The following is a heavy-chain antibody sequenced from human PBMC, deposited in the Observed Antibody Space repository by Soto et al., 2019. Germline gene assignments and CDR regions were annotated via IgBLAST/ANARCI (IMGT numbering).Heavy chain of an antibody. J-gene: IGHJ4*02. CDR2: IKSKTDGGTT. CDR1: GFTFSNAW. D-gene: IGHD4-17*01. V-gene: IGHV3-15*01. Sequence: EVQLVESGGGLVKPGWSLRLSCAASGFTFSNAWMSWVRQAPGKGLEWVGRIKSKTDGGTTDYAAPVKGRFTISRDDSKNTLYLQMNSLKTEDTAVYYCTTTLSYGDYGQYYFDYWGQGTLVTVSS. CDR3: TTTLSYGDYGQYYFDY.